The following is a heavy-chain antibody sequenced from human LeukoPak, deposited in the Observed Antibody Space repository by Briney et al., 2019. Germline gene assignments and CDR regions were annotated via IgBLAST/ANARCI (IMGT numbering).Heavy chain of an antibody. D-gene: IGHD3-10*01. J-gene: IGHJ4*02. V-gene: IGHV3-23*01. Sequence: GGSLRLSCAASGFTFSNYAMNWVRQAPGKGLEWVSSISGSGGSTYYADSVKGRFTISRDNSKNTLYLQMNSLRAADTAIYYCAKCVYHYGSGSLGDYWGQGSLVTVSS. CDR3: AKCVYHYGSGSLGDY. CDR1: GFTFSNYA. CDR2: ISGSGGST.